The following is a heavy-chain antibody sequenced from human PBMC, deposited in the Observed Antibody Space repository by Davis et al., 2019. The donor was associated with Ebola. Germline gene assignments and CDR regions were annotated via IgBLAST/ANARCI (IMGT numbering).Heavy chain of an antibody. V-gene: IGHV4-34*01. CDR3: ARRRPDCSSTSCYLYYYYYMDV. CDR2: INHSGST. D-gene: IGHD2-2*01. J-gene: IGHJ6*03. Sequence: PSETLSLTCAVYGGSFSGYYWSWIRQPPGKGLEWIGEINHSGSTNYNPSLKSRVTISVDTSKNQFSLKLSSVTAADTAVYYCARRRPDCSSTSCYLYYYYYMDVWGKGTTVTVSS. CDR1: GGSFSGYY.